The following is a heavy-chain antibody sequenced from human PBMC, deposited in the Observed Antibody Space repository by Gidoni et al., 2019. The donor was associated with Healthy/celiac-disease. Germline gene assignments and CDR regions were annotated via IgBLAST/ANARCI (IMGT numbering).Heavy chain of an antibody. CDR1: GSPFRTYR. D-gene: IGHD3-22*01. CDR2: ISSRSSTI. J-gene: IGHJ2*01. Sequence: EVQLVESVGGLVQPGGPLSLSCAAPGSPFRTYRLNWVRQAPGKGLEWVSYISSRSSTIYYADSVKVRFTISRDNAKNSLYLQMNSLRDEDTAVYYCARDGPYYYDSSGYPWYFDLWGRGTLVTVSS. CDR3: ARDGPYYYDSSGYPWYFDL. V-gene: IGHV3-48*02.